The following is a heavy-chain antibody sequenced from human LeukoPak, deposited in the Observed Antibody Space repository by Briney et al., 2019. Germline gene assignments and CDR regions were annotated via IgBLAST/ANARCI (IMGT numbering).Heavy chain of an antibody. CDR3: ARSGGTSARVNAFDI. Sequence: SETLSLTCAVYSGSFSGYNWNWIRQSPGKGLEWIGEINQSGRINYNPSLKSRVTISVDTSKNQFSLKLSSVTAADTAVYYCARSGGTSARVNAFDIWGQGTMVTVSS. J-gene: IGHJ3*02. D-gene: IGHD2-15*01. CDR1: SGSFSGYN. CDR2: INQSGRI. V-gene: IGHV4-34*01.